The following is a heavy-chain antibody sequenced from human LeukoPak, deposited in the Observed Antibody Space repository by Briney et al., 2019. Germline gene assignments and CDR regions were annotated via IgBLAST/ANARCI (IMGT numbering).Heavy chain of an antibody. V-gene: IGHV3-23*01. J-gene: IGHJ5*02. CDR1: GFIFSSYA. Sequence: PGGSLRLSCAASGFIFSSYAISWVRQAPGKGLEWVSGIRTSGNTYYADPVKGRLTISRDISKNTVYLQMNSLRAEDSAVYYCATLSYDVWTGINWFDPWGQGTLVTVSS. CDR3: ATLSYDVWTGINWFDP. CDR2: IRTSGNT. D-gene: IGHD3-3*01.